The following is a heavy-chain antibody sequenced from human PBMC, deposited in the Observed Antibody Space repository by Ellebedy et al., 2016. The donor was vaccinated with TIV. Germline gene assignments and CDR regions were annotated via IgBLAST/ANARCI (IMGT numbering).Heavy chain of an antibody. CDR2: IRYDGSNK. Sequence: GGSLRLSCAASGHTFSSYGMHWVRQAPGKGLEWVAFIRYDGSNKNYADSVKGRFTISRDNSKNTVYLQMNSLRAEDTAVYYCARDRGSGTWGLEAFDIWGQGTMVTVSS. CDR1: GHTFSSYG. V-gene: IGHV3-30*02. CDR3: ARDRGSGTWGLEAFDI. J-gene: IGHJ3*02. D-gene: IGHD3-10*01.